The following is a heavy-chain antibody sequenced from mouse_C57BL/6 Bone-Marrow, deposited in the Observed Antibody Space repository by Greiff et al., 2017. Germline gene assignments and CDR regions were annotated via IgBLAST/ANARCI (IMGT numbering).Heavy chain of an antibody. CDR1: GYTFTSYW. CDR2: IHPNSGST. Sequence: QVQLQQPGAELVKPGASVKLSCKASGYTFTSYWMHWVKQRPGQGLEWIGMIHPNSGSTNYNEKFKSKATLTVDKSSSTAYMQLSSLTSEDSAVYYCANGTTVVATDWFAYWGQGTLVTVSA. D-gene: IGHD1-1*01. V-gene: IGHV1-64*01. J-gene: IGHJ3*01. CDR3: ANGTTVVATDWFAY.